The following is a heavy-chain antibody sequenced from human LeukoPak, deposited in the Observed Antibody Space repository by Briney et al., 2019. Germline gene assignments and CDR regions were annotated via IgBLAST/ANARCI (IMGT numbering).Heavy chain of an antibody. J-gene: IGHJ5*02. CDR2: IYYSGNT. V-gene: IGHV4-59*12. Sequence: SSETLSLTCTVSGGSISSYYWSWIRQPPGKGLEWIGYIYYSGNTNYNPSLKSRVTISVDTSKNQFSLKLSSVTAADTAVYYCAREGSIVVVPAAPVRGLDWFDPWGQGTLVTVSS. CDR1: GGSISSYY. CDR3: AREGSIVVVPAAPVRGLDWFDP. D-gene: IGHD2-2*01.